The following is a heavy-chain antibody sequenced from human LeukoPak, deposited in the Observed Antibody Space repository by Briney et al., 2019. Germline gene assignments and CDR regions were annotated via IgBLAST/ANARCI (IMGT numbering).Heavy chain of an antibody. CDR1: GFIFSSYA. V-gene: IGHV3-23*01. Sequence: GGSLRLSCAASGFIFSSYAMSWVRQAPGKGLEWVSTISGSGGSTYYADSVKGRFTISRDNSKDTLYLQMTGLRAEDTAVYYCAKLKRVGIAPFDDWGQGTLVTVSS. CDR3: AKLKRVGIAPFDD. D-gene: IGHD3-10*01. J-gene: IGHJ4*02. CDR2: ISGSGGST.